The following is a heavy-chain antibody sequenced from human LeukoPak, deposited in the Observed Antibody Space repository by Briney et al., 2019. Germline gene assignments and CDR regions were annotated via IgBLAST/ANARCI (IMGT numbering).Heavy chain of an antibody. V-gene: IGHV3-21*01. CDR2: ISSRSNYI. CDR1: GFTFSSYS. CDR3: ARIVAAAPYGMDV. Sequence: PGGSLRLSCVASGFTFSSYSMNWVRQAPGKGLGWVSAISSRSNYIYYADSVKGRFTISRDNAKNSLYVQMNSLRAEDTAVYYCARIVAAAPYGMDVWGQGTTVTVSS. J-gene: IGHJ6*02. D-gene: IGHD6-25*01.